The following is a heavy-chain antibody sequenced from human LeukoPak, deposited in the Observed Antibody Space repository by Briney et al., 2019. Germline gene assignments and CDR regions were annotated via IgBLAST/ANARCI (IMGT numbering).Heavy chain of an antibody. CDR2: IYRTGST. CDR1: GGSISNYY. CDR3: ARENLGELPLDY. D-gene: IGHD3-16*01. J-gene: IGHJ4*02. V-gene: IGHV4-4*07. Sequence: AETLSLTCTASGGSISNYYATWIPQPSGKVREWIGHIYRTGSTTYTPSLRSRVTMSVDTPRKQFSLKLRSVTAADTAIYYCARENLGELPLDYWGQGTLVTVSS.